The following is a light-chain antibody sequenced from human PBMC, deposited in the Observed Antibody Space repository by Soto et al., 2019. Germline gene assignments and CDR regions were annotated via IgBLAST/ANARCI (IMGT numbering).Light chain of an antibody. Sequence: IVLPLSGTAVCLSPGQTATLSCRASQSVSSYLAWYQQKPGQAPRLLIYDASNRATGIPARFSGSGSGTDFTRTSSRLEPEAFAVYYCQQRSNWPTFGHGT. V-gene: IGKV3-11*01. CDR2: DAS. J-gene: IGKJ5*01. CDR3: QQRSNWPT. CDR1: QSVSSY.